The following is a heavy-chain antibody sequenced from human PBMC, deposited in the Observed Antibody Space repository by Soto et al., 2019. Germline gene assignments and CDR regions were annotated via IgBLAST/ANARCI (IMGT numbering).Heavy chain of an antibody. J-gene: IGHJ4*02. V-gene: IGHV4-30-4*01. D-gene: IGHD3-9*01. CDR1: GGSISSGDYY. CDR3: ARLYDTTSYFDY. Sequence: SETLSLTCTVSGGSISSGDYYWSWIRQPPGKGLEWIGYIYYSGSTYYNPSLKSRLTISLNTSKNQFSLKLSSVTAADTAVYYCARLYDTTSYFDYWGQGTLVTVSS. CDR2: IYYSGST.